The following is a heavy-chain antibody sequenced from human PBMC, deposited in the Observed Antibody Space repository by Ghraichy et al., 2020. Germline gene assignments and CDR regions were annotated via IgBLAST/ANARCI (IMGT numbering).Heavy chain of an antibody. Sequence: LSLTCAASGFTFSSYSMNWVRQAPGKGLEWVSYISSSSSTIYYADSVKGRFTISRDNAKNSLYLQMNSLRAEDTAVYYCAGTGVVVVPAATFDYWGQGTLVTVSS. CDR2: ISSSSSTI. D-gene: IGHD2-2*01. CDR3: AGTGVVVVPAATFDY. V-gene: IGHV3-48*01. J-gene: IGHJ4*02. CDR1: GFTFSSYS.